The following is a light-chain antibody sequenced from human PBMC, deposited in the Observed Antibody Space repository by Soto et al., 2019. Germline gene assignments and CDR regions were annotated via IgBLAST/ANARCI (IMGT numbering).Light chain of an antibody. Sequence: QSALTQPRSVSGSPGQSVTISCTGSSSDVGDYNYVSWYQQHPGKVPKLMIYDVTKRPSGVPDRFSGSKSVNTASLIISGPQDEDEADYYCCPFAGSNTLYVLGTGTKLTVL. J-gene: IGLJ1*01. CDR2: DVT. V-gene: IGLV2-11*01. CDR1: SSDVGDYNY. CDR3: CPFAGSNTLYV.